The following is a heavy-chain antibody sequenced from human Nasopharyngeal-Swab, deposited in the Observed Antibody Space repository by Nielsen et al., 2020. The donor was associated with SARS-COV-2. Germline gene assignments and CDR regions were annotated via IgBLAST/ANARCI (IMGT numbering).Heavy chain of an antibody. CDR2: IDPSDSYT. CDR3: ARQRQLAQGWFDP. V-gene: IGHV5-10-1*01. Sequence: GGSLRLSCKGSGYSFTSYWISWVRQMPGKGLEWMGRIDPSDSYTNYSPSFQGHVTISADKSISTAYLQWSSLKASDTAMYYCARQRQLAQGWFDPWGQGTLVTVSS. J-gene: IGHJ5*02. CDR1: GYSFTSYW. D-gene: IGHD6-6*01.